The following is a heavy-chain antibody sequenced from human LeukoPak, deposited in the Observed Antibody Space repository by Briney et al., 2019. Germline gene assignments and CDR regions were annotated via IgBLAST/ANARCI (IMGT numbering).Heavy chain of an antibody. CDR3: VRNFDI. V-gene: IGHV3-23*01. CDR1: GFTFSSYA. Sequence: GGSLRLSCAASGFTFSSYAMMWLRQAPGKGLEWVSAISGGGGTTLYADSVKGRFTISRDNSKNTLYLQMNSLRAEDTAVYYCVRNFDIWGQGTMVTVSS. CDR2: ISGGGGTT. J-gene: IGHJ3*02.